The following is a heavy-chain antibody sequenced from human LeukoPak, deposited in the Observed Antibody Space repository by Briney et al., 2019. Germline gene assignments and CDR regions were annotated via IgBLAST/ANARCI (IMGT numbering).Heavy chain of an antibody. J-gene: IGHJ5*02. Sequence: GGSLRLSCAASGFTFSSYAMHWVRQAPGKGLEWVAVISYDGSNKYYADSVKGRFTISRDNSKNTLYLEMNGLRAEDTAGYCCARGGDVVGTYVASLYNWFYPWVQGTLVTVSS. V-gene: IGHV3-30-3*01. CDR1: GFTFSSYA. CDR3: ARGGDVVGTYVASLYNWFYP. CDR2: ISYDGSNK. D-gene: IGHD3-16*01.